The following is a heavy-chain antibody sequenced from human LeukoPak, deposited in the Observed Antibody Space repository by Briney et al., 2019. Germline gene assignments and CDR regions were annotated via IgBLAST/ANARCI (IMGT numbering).Heavy chain of an antibody. V-gene: IGHV1-69-2*01. J-gene: IGHJ4*02. D-gene: IGHD3-10*01. CDR3: ATLGVDLDDRGDFDY. CDR1: GYTFTDYY. Sequence: ASVKVSCKVSGYTFTDYYMHWVQQAPGKGLEWMGLVDPEDGETIYAEKFQGRVTITADTSTDTAYMELSSLRSEDTAVYYCATLGVDLDDRGDFDYWGQGTLVTVSS. CDR2: VDPEDGET.